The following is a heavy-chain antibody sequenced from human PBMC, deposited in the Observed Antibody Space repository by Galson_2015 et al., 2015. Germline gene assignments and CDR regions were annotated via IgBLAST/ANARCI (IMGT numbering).Heavy chain of an antibody. D-gene: IGHD3-16*01. Sequence: SLRLSCAASGFTFNSYGMHWVRQAPGKGLEWVAIIGYDGSNEYYADSVKGRFTISRDNPKNTLYLQLNSLRAEDMAVYSCARDRAPTARGSCGFEYWGQGTLVPVSS. CDR1: GFTFNSYG. CDR3: ARDRAPTARGSCGFEY. CDR2: IGYDGSNE. V-gene: IGHV3-33*01. J-gene: IGHJ4*02.